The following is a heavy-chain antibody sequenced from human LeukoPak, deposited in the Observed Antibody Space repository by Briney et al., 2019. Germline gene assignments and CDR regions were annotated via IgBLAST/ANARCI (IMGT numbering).Heavy chain of an antibody. CDR3: AKEESNWNYPMYYYYYMDV. D-gene: IGHD1-7*01. Sequence: GGSLRLSCAASGFTFSSYAMSWVRQAPGKGLEWVSAISGSGGSTYYADSVKGRFTISRDNSKNTLYLQMNSLRAEETAVYYCAKEESNWNYPMYYYYYMDVWGKGTTVTVSS. CDR1: GFTFSSYA. CDR2: ISGSGGST. V-gene: IGHV3-23*01. J-gene: IGHJ6*03.